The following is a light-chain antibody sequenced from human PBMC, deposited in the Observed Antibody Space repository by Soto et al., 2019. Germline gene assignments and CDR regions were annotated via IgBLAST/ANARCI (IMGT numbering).Light chain of an antibody. V-gene: IGLV2-14*01. CDR1: SSDVGGYNY. CDR3: SSYTSSSSLVV. CDR2: EVS. Sequence: QSALTQPASVSGSPGQSITISCTGTSSDVGGYNYVSWYQQHPGKAPKLMIYEVSNRPSGVSNRFSGSKSGNTTSLTISGGQAEDEADYYCSSYTSSSSLVVFGGGTKLTVL. J-gene: IGLJ2*01.